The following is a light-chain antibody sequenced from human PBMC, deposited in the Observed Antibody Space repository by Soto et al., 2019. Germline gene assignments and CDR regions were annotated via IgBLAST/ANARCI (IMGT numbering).Light chain of an antibody. CDR1: QGISSS. V-gene: IGKV1-9*01. CDR2: AAS. CDR3: QQLNNYPLT. Sequence: DIQLTQSPTFLSASVGDRVTITCRASQGISSSLVWYQQKPGKAPKLLIYAASTLQSGVPSRFSGSGSGTEFTLTISSLQPEDFGTYYCQQLNNYPLTFGGGTKVEIK. J-gene: IGKJ4*01.